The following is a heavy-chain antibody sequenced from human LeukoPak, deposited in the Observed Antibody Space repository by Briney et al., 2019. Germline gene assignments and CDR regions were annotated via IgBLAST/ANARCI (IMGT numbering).Heavy chain of an antibody. D-gene: IGHD6-6*01. CDR2: ISSSSSYI. V-gene: IGHV3-21*01. CDR3: ALVPRNSYSSSSWGY. Sequence: KPGGSLRLSCVASGFTFSSYAMNWVRQAPGKGLEWVSSISSSSSYIYYADSVKGRFTISRDNAKNSLYLQMNSLRAEDTAVYYCALVPRNSYSSSSWGYWGQGTLVTVSS. J-gene: IGHJ4*02. CDR1: GFTFSSYA.